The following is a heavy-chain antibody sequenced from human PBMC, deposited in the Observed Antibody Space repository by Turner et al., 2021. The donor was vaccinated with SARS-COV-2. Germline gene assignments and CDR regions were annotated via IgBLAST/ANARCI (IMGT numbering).Heavy chain of an antibody. CDR3: ARDKGEGSSGWLIPSGSYYFDY. J-gene: IGHJ4*02. CDR2: IWYDGSNK. Sequence: QVQLVESGGGVFQPGRSLRLSCAASGFTFSSYGMHWVRQAPGKGLEWVAFIWYDGSNKYYADSMKGRFTISRDNSKNTLYLQMNSLRAEDTAVYYCARDKGEGSSGWLIPSGSYYFDYWGQGTLVTVSS. CDR1: GFTFSSYG. V-gene: IGHV3-33*01. D-gene: IGHD6-19*01.